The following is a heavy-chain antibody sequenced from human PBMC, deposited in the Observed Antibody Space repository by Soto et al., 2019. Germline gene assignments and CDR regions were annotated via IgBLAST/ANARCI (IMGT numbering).Heavy chain of an antibody. J-gene: IGHJ4*02. D-gene: IGHD3-22*01. Sequence: GGSLRLSCAASGFNFSNYWMTWVRQAPGRGLEWVANIKQDGSEKIYVDSVKGRFTISRDNAKNSLYLQMNSLRAEDTAMYYCARAVSDSSGYFPPGYWGQGTRVTVSS. CDR1: GFNFSNYW. V-gene: IGHV3-7*01. CDR2: IKQDGSEK. CDR3: ARAVSDSSGYFPPGY.